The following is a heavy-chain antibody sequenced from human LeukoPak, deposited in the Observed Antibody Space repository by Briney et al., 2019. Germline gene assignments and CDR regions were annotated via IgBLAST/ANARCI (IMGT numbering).Heavy chain of an antibody. D-gene: IGHD6-13*01. CDR1: GGSLSSGGYY. CDR2: IYHSGST. J-gene: IGHJ4*02. Sequence: PSQTLSLTCTVSGGSLSSGGYYWSWIRQPPGKGLEWIGYIYHSGSTYYNPSLKSRVTISVDRSKNQFSLKLSSVTAADTAVYYCARIAAAGFQAIDYWGQGTLVTVSS. CDR3: ARIAAAGFQAIDY. V-gene: IGHV4-30-2*01.